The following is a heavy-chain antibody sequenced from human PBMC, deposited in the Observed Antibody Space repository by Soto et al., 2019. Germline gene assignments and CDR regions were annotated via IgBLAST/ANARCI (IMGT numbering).Heavy chain of an antibody. J-gene: IGHJ6*02. CDR1: GGTFSTSA. D-gene: IGHD2-8*01. Sequence: QVQLEQSGAEVKKPGSSVKVSCKASGGTFSTSAISWVRQAPGQGLEWMGGIMPIFRTPDYAQKFQGRVTVTADESTRTAYMELSGLRSDDTAVYYCARDNDRPQLGGNYYYILDVWGQGTTITVPS. CDR2: IMPIFRTP. CDR3: ARDNDRPQLGGNYYYILDV. V-gene: IGHV1-69*12.